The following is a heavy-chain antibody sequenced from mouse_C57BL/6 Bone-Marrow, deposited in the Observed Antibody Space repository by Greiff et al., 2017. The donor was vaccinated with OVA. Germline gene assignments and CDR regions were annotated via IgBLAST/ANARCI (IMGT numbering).Heavy chain of an antibody. CDR2: IDPSDSET. V-gene: IGHV1-52*01. CDR1: GYTFTSYW. CDR3: ARGVLDYYGSSFPYYFDY. Sequence: QVQLQQPGAELVRPGSSVKLSCKASGYTFTSYWMHWVKQRPIQGLEWIGNIDPSDSETHYNQKFKDKATLTVDKSSSTAYMQLSSLTSEDSAVYYCARGVLDYYGSSFPYYFDYWGQGTTLTVSS. D-gene: IGHD1-1*01. J-gene: IGHJ2*01.